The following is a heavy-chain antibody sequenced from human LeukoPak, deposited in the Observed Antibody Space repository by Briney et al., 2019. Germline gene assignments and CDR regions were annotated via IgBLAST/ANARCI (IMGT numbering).Heavy chain of an antibody. D-gene: IGHD3-10*01. CDR1: GFTFSNYG. V-gene: IGHV3-23*01. CDR2: ITGNGANT. J-gene: IGHJ5*02. CDR3: ARDRSGSYPNWFDP. Sequence: GGSLRLSCAASGFTFSNYGMSWVRQAPGKGLEWVSAITGNGANTFYADSVKGRFTISRDSSKNTMYLQMNSLRAEDTALYYCARDRSGSYPNWFDPWGQGTLVTVSS.